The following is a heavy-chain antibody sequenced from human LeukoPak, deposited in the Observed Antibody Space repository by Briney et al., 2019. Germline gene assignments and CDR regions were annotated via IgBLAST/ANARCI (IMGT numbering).Heavy chain of an antibody. Sequence: GGSLRLSCAASGFTFSSYWMSWVRQAPGKGLEWVSVIYSGGSTYHADSVKGRFTISRDNSKNTLYLQMNSLRDEDTAVYYCARIVAGGAFDIWGQGTMVTVSS. CDR1: GFTFSSYW. CDR2: IYSGGST. J-gene: IGHJ3*02. V-gene: IGHV3-66*01. CDR3: ARIVAGGAFDI. D-gene: IGHD1-26*01.